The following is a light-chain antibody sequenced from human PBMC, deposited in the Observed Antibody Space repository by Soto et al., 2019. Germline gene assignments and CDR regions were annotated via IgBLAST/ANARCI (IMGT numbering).Light chain of an antibody. Sequence: EIVMTHSPATLGVAPGDRAALSWRASQSFISSYLAWYQQKPGQAPRLLIYGTSSRATGIPGRFSGSGSGTDFTPTITSLQPHAFALHYRQQYGTSPIPFGQRTRLEI. CDR3: QQYGTSPIP. J-gene: IGKJ5*01. CDR1: QSFISSY. CDR2: GTS. V-gene: IGKV3-20*01.